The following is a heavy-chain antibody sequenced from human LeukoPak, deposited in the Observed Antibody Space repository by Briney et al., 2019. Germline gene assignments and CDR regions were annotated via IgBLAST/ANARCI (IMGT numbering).Heavy chain of an antibody. CDR3: AKEGFDY. V-gene: IGHV3-23*01. CDR1: GFTFSSYS. CDR2: FTGGDGSA. J-gene: IGHJ4*02. Sequence: QTGGSLRLSCAASGFTFSSYSMNWVRPAPGKGLEWVSTFTGGDGSAYYADSVKGRFTISRDNSKNTLYLQMNSLRAEDTALYYCAKEGFDYWGQGTLVTVSS.